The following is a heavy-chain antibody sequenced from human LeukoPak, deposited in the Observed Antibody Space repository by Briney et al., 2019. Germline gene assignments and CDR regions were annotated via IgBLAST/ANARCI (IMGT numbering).Heavy chain of an antibody. V-gene: IGHV3-73*01. D-gene: IGHD3-10*01. CDR1: GFTFSSYS. CDR2: IRSKANSYAT. CDR3: TTITPIDY. J-gene: IGHJ4*02. Sequence: PGGSLRLSCAASGFTFSSYSMNWVRQASGKGLEWVGRIRSKANSYATAYAASVKGRFTISRDDSKNTAYLQMNSLKTEDTAVYYCTTITPIDYWGQGTLVTVSS.